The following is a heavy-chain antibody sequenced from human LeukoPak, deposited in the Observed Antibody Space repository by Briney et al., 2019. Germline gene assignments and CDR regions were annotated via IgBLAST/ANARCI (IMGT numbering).Heavy chain of an antibody. Sequence: ASVKVSCKASGYTFTGYYMHWVRQAPGQGLEWMGWINPNSGGTNYAQKFQGRVTMTRDTSISTAYMELSRLRSDDTAVYYCARDNYDFWSGYYNAFDIWGQRTMVTVSS. CDR1: GYTFTGYY. CDR3: ARDNYDFWSGYYNAFDI. J-gene: IGHJ3*02. CDR2: INPNSGGT. D-gene: IGHD3-3*01. V-gene: IGHV1-2*02.